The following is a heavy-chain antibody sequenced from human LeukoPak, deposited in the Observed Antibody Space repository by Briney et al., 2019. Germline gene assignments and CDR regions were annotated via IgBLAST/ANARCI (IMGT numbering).Heavy chain of an antibody. CDR3: ARDIPRYCSSTSCSIEGGGHNWFDP. CDR2: IFYSGST. CDR1: GGSFSGYY. V-gene: IGHV4-59*01. J-gene: IGHJ5*02. D-gene: IGHD2-2*01. Sequence: SETLSLTCAVYGGSFSGYYWSWIRQPPGKALEWIGDIFYSGSTNYNPSLRSRVTISVDTSKNQFSLKLSSVTAADTAVYYCARDIPRYCSSTSCSIEGGGHNWFDPWGQGTLVTVSS.